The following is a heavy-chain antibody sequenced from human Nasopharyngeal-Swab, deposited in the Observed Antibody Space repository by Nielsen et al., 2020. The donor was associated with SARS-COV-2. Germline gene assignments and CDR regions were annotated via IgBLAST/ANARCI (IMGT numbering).Heavy chain of an antibody. J-gene: IGHJ1*01. CDR2: IYYSGST. V-gene: IGHV4-31*02. Sequence: WILQPPGKGLEWIGYIYYSGSTYYNPSLKSRVTISVDTSKNQFSLKLSSVTAADTAVYYCARDREYFQHWGQGTLVTVSS. CDR3: ARDREYFQH.